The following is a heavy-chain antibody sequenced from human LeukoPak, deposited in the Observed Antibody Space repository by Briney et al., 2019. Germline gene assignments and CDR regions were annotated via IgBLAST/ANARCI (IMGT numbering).Heavy chain of an antibody. CDR1: GGSFSGYY. V-gene: IGHV4-34*01. J-gene: IGHJ4*02. CDR3: ARGLAYCGGDCYSTAHDY. D-gene: IGHD2-21*02. Sequence: SETLSLTCAVYGGSFSGYYWSWIRQPPGKGLEWIGEINHSGSTNYNPPLKSRVTISVDTSKNQFSLKLSSVTAADTAVYYCARGLAYCGGDCYSTAHDYWGQGTLVTVSS. CDR2: INHSGST.